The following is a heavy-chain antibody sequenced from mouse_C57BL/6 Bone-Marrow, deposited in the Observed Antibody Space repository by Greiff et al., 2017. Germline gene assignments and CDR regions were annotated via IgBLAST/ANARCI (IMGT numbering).Heavy chain of an antibody. V-gene: IGHV5-4*01. CDR3: AGNGGKGY. J-gene: IGHJ3*01. CDR2: SSDGGSYN. Sequence: EVQVVESGGGLVKPGGSLKLSCAASGFTFSSYAMSWVRQTPEKRLEWVATSSDGGSYNYYPDNVKGRFTISRDNAKNTVYLQMSHLKSEDTAMYCCAGNGGKGYWYQGTRVPVSA. CDR1: GFTFSSYA.